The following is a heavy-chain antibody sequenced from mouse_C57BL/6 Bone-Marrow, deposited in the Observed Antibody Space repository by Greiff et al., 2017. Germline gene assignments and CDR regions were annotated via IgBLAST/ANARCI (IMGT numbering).Heavy chain of an antibody. CDR2: IDPNSGGT. D-gene: IGHD2-5*01. CDR3: AREDSKHGDYAMVY. CDR1: GYTFTSYW. J-gene: IGHJ4*01. Sequence: QVQLQQPGAELVKPGASVKLSCKASGYTFTSYWMHWVKQRPGRGLEWIGGIDPNSGGTKYNEKFKSKATLTVDKPSSTAYMQLSSLTSEDSAVYYCAREDSKHGDYAMVYWGQGTAVTVS. V-gene: IGHV1-72*01.